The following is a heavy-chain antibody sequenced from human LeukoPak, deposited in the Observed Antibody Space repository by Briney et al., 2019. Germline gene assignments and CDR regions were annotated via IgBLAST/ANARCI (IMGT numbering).Heavy chain of an antibody. D-gene: IGHD4-17*01. CDR3: ARDINDYGDYEGLDY. J-gene: IGHJ4*02. CDR2: IWYDGSNK. Sequence: GRSLRLSCAASGFTFSSYGMHWVRQAPGKGLEWVAVIWYDGSNKYYADSVKGRFTISRDNSKNTLYLQMNSLRAEDTAVYYCARDINDYGDYEGLDYWGQGTLVTVSS. CDR1: GFTFSSYG. V-gene: IGHV3-33*01.